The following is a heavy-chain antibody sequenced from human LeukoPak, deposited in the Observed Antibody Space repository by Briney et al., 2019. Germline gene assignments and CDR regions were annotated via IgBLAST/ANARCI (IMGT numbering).Heavy chain of an antibody. CDR3: ARDDSYYYDSSGAY. CDR1: GFTFSSYS. CDR2: ISSSSSTI. Sequence: GKSLRLSCAASGFTFSSYSMNWVRQAPGKGLEWVSYISSSSSTIYYADSVKGRFTISRDNAKNSLYLQMNSLRDEDTAVYYCARDDSYYYDSSGAYWGQGTLVTVSS. D-gene: IGHD3-22*01. J-gene: IGHJ4*02. V-gene: IGHV3-48*02.